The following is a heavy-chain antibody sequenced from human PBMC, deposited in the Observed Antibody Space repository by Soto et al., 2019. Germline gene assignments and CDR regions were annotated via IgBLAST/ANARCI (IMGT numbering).Heavy chain of an antibody. CDR2: IIPIFGTA. Sequence: SVKVSCKASGGTFSSYAISWVRQAPGQGLEWMGGIIPIFGTANYAQKFQGRVTITADESTSTAYMELSSLRSEDTAVYYCARALESPYSSSLNWFDPWGQGTLVTVSS. V-gene: IGHV1-69*13. CDR1: GGTFSSYA. CDR3: ARALESPYSSSLNWFDP. J-gene: IGHJ5*02. D-gene: IGHD6-13*01.